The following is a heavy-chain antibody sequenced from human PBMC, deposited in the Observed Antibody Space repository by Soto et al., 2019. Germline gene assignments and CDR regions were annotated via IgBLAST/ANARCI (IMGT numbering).Heavy chain of an antibody. CDR2: ISSSSSYI. Sequence: EVQLVESGGGLVKPGGSLRLSCAASGFTFSSYSMNWVRQAPGKGLEWVSSISSSSSYIYYADSVKGRFTISRDNAKNSLYLQMNSLRAEDTAVYYCARDQIVATITYYYYGMDVWGQGTTVTVSS. J-gene: IGHJ6*02. CDR3: ARDQIVATITYYYYGMDV. V-gene: IGHV3-21*01. D-gene: IGHD5-12*01. CDR1: GFTFSSYS.